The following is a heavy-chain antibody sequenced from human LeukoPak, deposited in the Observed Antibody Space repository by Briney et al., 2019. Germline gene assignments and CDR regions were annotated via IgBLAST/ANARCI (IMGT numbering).Heavy chain of an antibody. CDR1: GFTFSDFS. V-gene: IGHV3-7*01. CDR3: ARNSGTTVTKYYFDY. CDR2: MREDGNEI. D-gene: IGHD4-17*01. J-gene: IGHJ4*02. Sequence: PGGSLRLSCAVSGFTFSDFSMSWVRQAPGKGLEWVAKMREDGNEIFYVDSVKGRVTISRDNAKSSLYLQMNSLRAEDTAVYYCARNSGTTVTKYYFDYWGQGTLVTVSS.